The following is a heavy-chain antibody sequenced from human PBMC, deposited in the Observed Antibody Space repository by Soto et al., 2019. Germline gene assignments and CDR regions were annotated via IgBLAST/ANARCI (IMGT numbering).Heavy chain of an antibody. D-gene: IGHD3-16*01. CDR3: ARVGGINWFDP. CDR1: GGSISSGGYY. CDR2: IYYSGST. J-gene: IGHJ5*02. Sequence: QVQLQESGPGLVKPSQTLSLTCTVSGGSISSGGYYWSWIRQHPGKGLEWIGYIYYSGSTYYNPSLKSRGTISGDTSKNQFSRKRSSVTAADTAVYHWARVGGINWFDPWGQGTLVTVSS. V-gene: IGHV4-31*03.